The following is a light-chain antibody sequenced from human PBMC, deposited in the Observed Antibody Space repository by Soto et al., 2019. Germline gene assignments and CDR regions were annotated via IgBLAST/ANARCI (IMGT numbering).Light chain of an antibody. Sequence: DIQMTQSPSTLSASVGDRVTITCRASESISSWLAWYQQKPGKAPKLLIYDASSLESRVPSRFSGSGSGTEFTLTISSLQPDDFAPYFCQQFNMSPWTFGQGTKVEVK. CDR1: ESISSW. CDR3: QQFNMSPWT. V-gene: IGKV1-5*01. J-gene: IGKJ1*01. CDR2: DAS.